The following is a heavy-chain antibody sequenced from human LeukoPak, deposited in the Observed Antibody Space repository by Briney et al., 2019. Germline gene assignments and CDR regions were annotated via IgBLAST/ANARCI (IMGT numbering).Heavy chain of an antibody. CDR3: ARGPAL. V-gene: IGHV3-74*01. D-gene: IGHD1-14*01. CDR2: VSGDGTKT. CDR1: GFTFTFTTYW. J-gene: IGHJ1*01. Sequence: GGSLRLSCAASGFTFTFTTYWINWVRQRPGEGLVWVSGVSGDGTKTFYGDSVKGRFTISRDNANSTVYLHMQSLRVEDAAVYYCARGPALWGQGTLVTVSS.